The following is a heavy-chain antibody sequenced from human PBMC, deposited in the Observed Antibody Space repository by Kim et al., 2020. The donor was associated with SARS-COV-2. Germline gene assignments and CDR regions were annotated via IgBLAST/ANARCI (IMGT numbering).Heavy chain of an antibody. D-gene: IGHD3-10*01. CDR2: INIGNGKT. Sequence: ASVKVSCKASGYTFTRYTIHWVRQAPGQRLEWMGWINIGNGKTTYSEMFQGRVTITRDTSASAAYMELSSLRSEDTAMYYCARDGRMRYDSGRYPASVGDHWGQGTLVTVSS. CDR3: ARDGRMRYDSGRYPASVGDH. CDR1: GYTFTRYT. V-gene: IGHV1-3*04. J-gene: IGHJ4*02.